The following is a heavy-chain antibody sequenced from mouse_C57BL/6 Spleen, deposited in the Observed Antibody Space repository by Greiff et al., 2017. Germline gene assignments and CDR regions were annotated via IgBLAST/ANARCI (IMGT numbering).Heavy chain of an antibody. J-gene: IGHJ4*01. CDR3: TTPGYAMDY. CDR2: IDPEDGDT. Sequence: VQLQQSGAELVRPGASVKLSCTASGFNIKDYYMHWVKQRPEQGLEWIGRIDPEDGDTEYAPKFQGKATMTADTSSNPAYLQLSSLTSEDTAVYYCTTPGYAMDYWGQGTSVTVSS. V-gene: IGHV14-1*01. CDR1: GFNIKDYY.